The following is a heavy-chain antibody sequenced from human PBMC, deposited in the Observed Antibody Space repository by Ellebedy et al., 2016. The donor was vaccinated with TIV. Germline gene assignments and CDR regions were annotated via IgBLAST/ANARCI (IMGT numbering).Heavy chain of an antibody. CDR3: VVIYNSNSYRDY. D-gene: IGHD2/OR15-2a*01. CDR1: GASISSSRYY. V-gene: IGHV4-39*07. J-gene: IGHJ4*02. Sequence: GSLRLXXSVSGASISSSRYYWGWIRQPPGKGLEWIGSFYYGGNSYYNSSLKSRVIISEDTSRNQFSLTLNSVTAADTALYYCVVIYNSNSYRDYWGQGTLVTVSS. CDR2: FYYGGNS.